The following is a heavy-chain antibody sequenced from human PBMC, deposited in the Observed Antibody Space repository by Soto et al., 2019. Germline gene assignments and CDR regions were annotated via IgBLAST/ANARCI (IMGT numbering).Heavy chain of an antibody. D-gene: IGHD3-10*01. CDR2: TYYRSKWYN. CDR3: AREGILWFGELLYCFHSLGLDY. J-gene: IGHJ4*02. CDR1: GESVSSNSAA. Sequence: HTHSRTGAICGESVSSNSAAWNWIKQSPSRGLEWLGRTYYRSKWYNDYAVSVKSRITINPDTSKNQFSLQLNSVTPEDTAVYYCAREGILWFGELLYCFHSLGLDYLGQGTLVPVS. V-gene: IGHV6-1*01.